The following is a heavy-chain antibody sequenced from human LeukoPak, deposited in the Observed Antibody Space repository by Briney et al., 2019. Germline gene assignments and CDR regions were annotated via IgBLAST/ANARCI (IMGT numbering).Heavy chain of an antibody. D-gene: IGHD6-6*01. CDR1: GFTFSSYA. CDR2: ISGSGGST. V-gene: IGHV3-23*01. Sequence: GGSLRLSCAASGFTFSSYAMSWVRQAPGKGLEWVSAISGSGGSTYYADSVKGRFTISRDNSKNTLYLQMNSLRAEDTAVYYCAKGLGSSSGTDYFDYWGQGTLVTVSS. J-gene: IGHJ4*02. CDR3: AKGLGSSSGTDYFDY.